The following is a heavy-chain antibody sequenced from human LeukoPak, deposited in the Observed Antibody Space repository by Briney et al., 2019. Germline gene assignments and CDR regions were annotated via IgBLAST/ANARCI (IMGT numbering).Heavy chain of an antibody. CDR2: INHSGST. D-gene: IGHD3-22*01. CDR1: GGSFRGYY. J-gene: IGHJ4*02. V-gene: IGHV4-34*01. CDR3: ARGPPTDYYDSSCFYYVCDN. Sequence: SETLSLTRAVYGGSFRGYYWSWIRQPPGKGLEWIGEINHSGSTNYNPSLKSRVTISVDTSKNQLSLKLSSVTAADTAVYFCARGPPTDYYDSSCFYYVCDNWGQGTLVTVSS.